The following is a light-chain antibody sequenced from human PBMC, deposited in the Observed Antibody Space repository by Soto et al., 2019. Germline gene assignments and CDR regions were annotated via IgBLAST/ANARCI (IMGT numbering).Light chain of an antibody. CDR2: WAS. Sequence: DIVMTQSPDSLAVSLGERATINCKSSQSVLYSSNSKDTLAWYQQKAGQPPKLLISWASTRESGVPDRFSGSGSGTDFTLTISSLQAEDVAVYYCQQYYNTPWTFGQGTKVEIK. J-gene: IGKJ1*01. V-gene: IGKV4-1*01. CDR1: QSVLYSSNSKDT. CDR3: QQYYNTPWT.